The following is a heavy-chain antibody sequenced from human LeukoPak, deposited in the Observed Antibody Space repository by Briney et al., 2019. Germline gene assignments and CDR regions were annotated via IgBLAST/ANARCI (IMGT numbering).Heavy chain of an antibody. Sequence: SETLSLTCTVSGGSISSYYWSWIRQPPGKGLEWIGYIYYSGSTNYNPSLKSRVTISVDTSKNQFSLKLTSATAADTAVYYCARHWHPFGGYEGRDWFGPWGQGTLVTVSS. J-gene: IGHJ5*02. CDR1: GGSISSYY. CDR2: IYYSGST. V-gene: IGHV4-59*08. D-gene: IGHD3-22*01. CDR3: ARHWHPFGGYEGRDWFGP.